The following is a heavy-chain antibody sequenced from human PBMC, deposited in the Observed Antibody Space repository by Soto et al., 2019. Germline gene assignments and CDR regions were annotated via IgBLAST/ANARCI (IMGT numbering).Heavy chain of an antibody. Sequence: EVQMVESGGGLIQPGGSLKLSCAVSGFGVTESETYVSWIRQAPGKGLEWVAAFYRGGRRNYAASVKGRFVISRDKSENAVFLQLNLVRVEDTAVYYCGREVVVGATAKFDRWGQGTMVIVSP. CDR3: GREVVVGATAKFDR. CDR2: FYRGGRR. V-gene: IGHV3-53*03. CDR1: GFGVTESETY. D-gene: IGHD2-21*01. J-gene: IGHJ5*02.